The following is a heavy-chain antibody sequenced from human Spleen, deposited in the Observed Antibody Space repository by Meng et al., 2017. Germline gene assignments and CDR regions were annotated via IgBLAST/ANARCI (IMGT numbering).Heavy chain of an antibody. V-gene: IGHV3-53*01. J-gene: IGHJ4*02. D-gene: IGHD1-26*01. CDR2: IYSGGNT. Sequence: GGSLRLSCAASGFTVNSNYMSWVRQAPGKGLEWVSVIYSGGNTYYADSVKGRFTISRDNSKNTLYLQMDSLRAEDTAMYYCARDSREVGATGVLGYWGQGTLVTVSS. CDR1: GFTVNSNY. CDR3: ARDSREVGATGVLGY.